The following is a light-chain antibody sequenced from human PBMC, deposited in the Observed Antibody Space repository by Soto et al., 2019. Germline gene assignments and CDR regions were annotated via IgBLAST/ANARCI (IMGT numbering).Light chain of an antibody. Sequence: DIQLTQSPSTLSASVGDRVTITCRAIQSISSWLAWYQQKPGKAPKLLIYDASSLESGVPSRFSGSGSGTEFTLTISSLQPDYFATSYCQQYNTYSYRTFGQGTEV. CDR1: QSISSW. J-gene: IGKJ1*01. V-gene: IGKV1-5*01. CDR2: DAS. CDR3: QQYNTYSYRT.